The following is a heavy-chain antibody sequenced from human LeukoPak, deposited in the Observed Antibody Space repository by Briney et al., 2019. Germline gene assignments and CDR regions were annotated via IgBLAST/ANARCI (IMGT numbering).Heavy chain of an antibody. J-gene: IGHJ4*02. D-gene: IGHD4-11*01. V-gene: IGHV3-33*06. CDR2: IWSDGSNK. CDR1: GFTFSHYG. Sequence: GGSLRLSCAASGFTFSHYGMHWVRQAPGRGLEWVAVIWSDGSNKFYADSVKGRFTISRDNAQHTVDLQMNILRAEDTAVYYCAKDAQRGFGYSNSLEYWGQGTLVTVSS. CDR3: AKDAQRGFGYSNSLEY.